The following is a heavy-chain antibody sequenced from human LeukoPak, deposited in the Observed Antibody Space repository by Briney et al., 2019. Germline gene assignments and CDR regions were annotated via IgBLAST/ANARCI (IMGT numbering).Heavy chain of an antibody. CDR3: TRGRHSSSWYYFDY. CDR2: INGHGSRT. Sequence: PGGSLRLSCAASGFPFSSYWMHWVRQDPGKGVGGVSRINGHGSRTSYADSVNGRFTISRDNARNTLYLQMNSLRAEDTAVYYCTRGRHSSSWYYFDYWGQGTLVTVSS. V-gene: IGHV3-74*01. CDR1: GFPFSSYW. J-gene: IGHJ4*02. D-gene: IGHD6-13*01.